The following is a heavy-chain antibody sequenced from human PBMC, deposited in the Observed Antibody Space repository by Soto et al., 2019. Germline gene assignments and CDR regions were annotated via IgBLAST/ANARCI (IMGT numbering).Heavy chain of an antibody. J-gene: IGHJ4*02. D-gene: IGHD2-15*01. CDR1: GFTFSSYA. CDR2: ISGSGGST. V-gene: IGHV3-23*01. Sequence: EVQLLESGGGLVQPGGSLRLSCAASGFTFSSYAMSWVRQAPGKGLEWVSAISGSGGSTYYADSVKGRFTISRDNSKNTLYLQMNSLRAEDTAVYYCAKDHKDIVVVPAANLDIVVVVAATAFDYWGQGTLVTVSS. CDR3: AKDHKDIVVVPAANLDIVVVVAATAFDY.